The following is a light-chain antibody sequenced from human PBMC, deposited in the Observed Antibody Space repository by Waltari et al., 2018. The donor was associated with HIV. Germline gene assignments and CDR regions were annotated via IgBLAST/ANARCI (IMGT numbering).Light chain of an antibody. Sequence: QSLLTQSPSASRNPGQRATISRSGTSSNIGSNYVYWYQQLQGTAPKLLIYRNGQRPSGVPDRFSASKSGTSASLDISGLRSEDETDYYCVAWDDTLSGPVFGGGTKLTVL. CDR3: VAWDDTLSGPV. CDR1: SSNIGSNY. V-gene: IGLV1-47*01. CDR2: RNG. J-gene: IGLJ2*01.